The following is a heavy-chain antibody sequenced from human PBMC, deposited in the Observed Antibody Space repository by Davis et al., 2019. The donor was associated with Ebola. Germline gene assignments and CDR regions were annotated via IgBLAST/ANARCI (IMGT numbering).Heavy chain of an antibody. CDR2: VKSKTDGGTI. V-gene: IGHV3-15*01. CDR1: GFSFINAW. D-gene: IGHD1-26*01. CDR3: TAGVGTTDFDY. Sequence: GESLKISCAASGFSFINAWMSWVRQAPGKGLEWVGRVKSKTDGGTIDYAAPVKGRFTISRDDSKHTLYLQMNSLKTEDTAVYYCTAGVGTTDFDYWGQGTLVTVSS. J-gene: IGHJ4*02.